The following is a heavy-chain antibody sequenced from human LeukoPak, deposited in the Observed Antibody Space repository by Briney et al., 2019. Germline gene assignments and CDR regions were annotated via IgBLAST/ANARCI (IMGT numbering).Heavy chain of an antibody. CDR3: ARSPDILTGENFDY. D-gene: IGHD3-9*01. J-gene: IGHJ4*02. V-gene: IGHV1-2*02. CDR2: INPNSGGT. CDR1: GYTFTGYY. Sequence: ASVKVSCKASGYTFTGYYMHWVRQAPGQGLEGMGWINPNSGGTNYAQKFHDRVTMTRDTPIRTAYMEVSRLRSDDTAVYYCARSPDILTGENFDYWGQGTLVTVSS.